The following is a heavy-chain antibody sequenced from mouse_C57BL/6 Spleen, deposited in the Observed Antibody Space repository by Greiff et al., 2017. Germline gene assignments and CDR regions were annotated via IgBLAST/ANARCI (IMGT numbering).Heavy chain of an antibody. Sequence: VQLQQPGAELVMPGASVKLSCKASGYTFTSYWMHWVKQRPGQGLEWIGEIDPSDSYTNYNQKFKGKSTLTVDKSSSTAYMQHSSLTSEDAAVYYCAGRGIGYGRPLDYWGQGTTLTVSS. CDR2: IDPSDSYT. CDR1: GYTFTSYW. V-gene: IGHV1-69*01. CDR3: AGRGIGYGRPLDY. D-gene: IGHD1-1*01. J-gene: IGHJ2*01.